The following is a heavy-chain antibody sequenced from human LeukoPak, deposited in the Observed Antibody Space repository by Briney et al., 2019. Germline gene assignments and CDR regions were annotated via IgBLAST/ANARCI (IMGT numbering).Heavy chain of an antibody. CDR2: IYYSGRT. Sequence: PSETPSLTCTVSGGSISSYYWSWIRQPPGKGLEWIGYIYYSGRTNYNPSLKSRVTISVDTSKNQLSLKLSSVTAADTAVYYCARGGRDGYTLYPFDYWGQGTLVTVSS. V-gene: IGHV4-59*08. CDR3: ARGGRDGYTLYPFDY. CDR1: GGSISSYY. J-gene: IGHJ4*02. D-gene: IGHD5-24*01.